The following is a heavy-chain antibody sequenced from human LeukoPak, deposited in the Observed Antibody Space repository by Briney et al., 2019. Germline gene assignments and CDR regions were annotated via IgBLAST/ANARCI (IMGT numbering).Heavy chain of an antibody. CDR3: ARDTIFERDAFDI. Sequence: SETLSLTCTVSGGSISSSSYYWGWIRQPPGKGLEWIGSIYYSGSTYYNPSLKSRVTISVDTSKNQFSLKLSSVTAADTAVYYCARDTIFERDAFDIWGQGTMVTVSS. J-gene: IGHJ3*02. D-gene: IGHD3-3*01. CDR2: IYYSGST. CDR1: GGSISSSSYY. V-gene: IGHV4-39*07.